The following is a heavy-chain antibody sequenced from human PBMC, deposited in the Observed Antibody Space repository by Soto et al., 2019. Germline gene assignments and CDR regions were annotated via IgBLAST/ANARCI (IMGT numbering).Heavy chain of an antibody. CDR1: GFTVSSNY. CDR3: AREKRYSYGSIDY. J-gene: IGHJ4*02. D-gene: IGHD5-18*01. CDR2: IYSGGST. V-gene: IGHV3-53*01. Sequence: PVGSLRLSCAASGFTVSSNYMSWVRQAPGKGLEWVSVIYSGGSTYYADSVKGRFTISRDNSKNTLYLQMNSLRAEDTAVYYCAREKRYSYGSIDYWGQGTLVTAPQ.